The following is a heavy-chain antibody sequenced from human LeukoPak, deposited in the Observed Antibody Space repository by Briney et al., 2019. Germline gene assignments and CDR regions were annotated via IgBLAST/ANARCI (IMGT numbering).Heavy chain of an antibody. CDR3: ARHRSGFDP. V-gene: IGHV1-8*01. CDR1: GYTFTNYD. Sequence: ASVTVSCKASGYTFTNYDINRVRQTTGQGLEWMGWMNPYNGNTGFAQNFQGRITMTRNTSISTAYMELSSLRSEDTAVYYCARHRSGFDPWGQGTLVTVSS. J-gene: IGHJ5*02. CDR2: MNPYNGNT.